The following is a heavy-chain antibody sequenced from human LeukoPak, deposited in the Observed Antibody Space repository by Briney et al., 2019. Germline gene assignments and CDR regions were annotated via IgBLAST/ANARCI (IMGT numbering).Heavy chain of an antibody. CDR3: ARAAGYSYGYKGVDFGIWFDP. CDR2: IYTSVSP. CDR1: LGSTSVYN. V-gene: IGHV4-59*10. Sequence: LETLCLSPALSLGSTSVYNWSCVSHPPREGLEWIWRIYTSVSPNYNPSLKSRVTMSVDASKNQFSLKLSSVTAADTAVYYCARAAGYSYGYKGVDFGIWFDPWGQGTLV. D-gene: IGHD5-18*01. J-gene: IGHJ5*02.